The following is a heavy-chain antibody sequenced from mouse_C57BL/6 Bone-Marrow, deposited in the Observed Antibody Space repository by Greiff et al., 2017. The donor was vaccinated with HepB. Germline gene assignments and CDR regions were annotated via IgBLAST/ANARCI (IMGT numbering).Heavy chain of an antibody. CDR1: GFTFSSYG. CDR3: AGPYYSNYRHAMDY. Sequence: EVKLMESGGDLVKPGGSLKLSCAASGFTFSSYGMSWVRQTPDKRLEWVATISSGGSYTYYTDSVKGRFTISRDNAKNTLYLQMSSLKSEDTAMYYCAGPYYSNYRHAMDYWGQGTSVTVSS. CDR2: ISSGGSYT. J-gene: IGHJ4*01. D-gene: IGHD2-5*01. V-gene: IGHV5-6*01.